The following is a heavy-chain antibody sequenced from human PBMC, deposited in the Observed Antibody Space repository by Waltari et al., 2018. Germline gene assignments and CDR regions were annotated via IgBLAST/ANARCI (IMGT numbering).Heavy chain of an antibody. CDR1: GFTFGDYW. CDR2: IKIDGGYI. J-gene: IGHJ4*02. V-gene: IGHV3-74*01. Sequence: EVQLVESGGGLVQPGGSLRLSCVASGFTFGDYWMHWVRQPPGKGLGWVSGIKIDGGYISYTDSVKGRFTISRDNAKNTLFLQLNSLRAEDTAVYYCARKGGRGYPYGPFYYDHWGQGTLVTVSP. D-gene: IGHD5-18*01. CDR3: ARKGGRGYPYGPFYYDH.